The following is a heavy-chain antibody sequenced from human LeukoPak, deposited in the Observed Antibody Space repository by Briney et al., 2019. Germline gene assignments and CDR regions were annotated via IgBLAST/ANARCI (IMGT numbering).Heavy chain of an antibody. J-gene: IGHJ5*02. CDR1: GPSVTSGGFY. Sequence: SETLSLTCSVSGPSVTSGGFYWGWLRRPPGKGLQWLATVYYTGSTYYNPSLRSRVTISIDTSKNQFSLSLRSLIAADTAVYYCARHSGSGSLSRPFDPWGQGNLVTVSS. D-gene: IGHD3-10*01. V-gene: IGHV4-39*01. CDR2: VYYTGST. CDR3: ARHSGSGSLSRPFDP.